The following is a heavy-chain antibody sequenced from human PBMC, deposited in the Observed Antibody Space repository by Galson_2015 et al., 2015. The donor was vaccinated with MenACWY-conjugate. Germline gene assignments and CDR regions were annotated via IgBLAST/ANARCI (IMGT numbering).Heavy chain of an antibody. CDR3: ARDGGRGDDFDY. D-gene: IGHD5-12*01. Sequence: SLLLACAASGVTFSNYAMHWVRQAPGKGLERVAFIWYDGSREYYADSVKGRFTISRDDSKSTLYVQRNSLRAEDTAVYSCARDGGRGDDFDYWGQGTLVTVSS. CDR2: IWYDGSRE. CDR1: GVTFSNYA. J-gene: IGHJ4*02. V-gene: IGHV3-33*01.